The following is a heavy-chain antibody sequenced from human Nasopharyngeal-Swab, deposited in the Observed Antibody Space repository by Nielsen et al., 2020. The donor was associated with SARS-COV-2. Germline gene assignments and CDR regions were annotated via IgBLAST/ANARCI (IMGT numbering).Heavy chain of an antibody. J-gene: IGHJ4*02. CDR2: IYPGDSDT. CDR1: GYSFSNYY. CDR3: ARLHTVVEGVAASGNFDF. D-gene: IGHD6-13*01. Sequence: GESLKIYCKGSGYSFSNYYIAWVRQMPGKGLEWMGTIYPGDSDTRYSPSFQGQVAVSADKSINTAYLRWSTLKASDTATYYCARLHTVVEGVAASGNFDFWGQGTLVTVSS. V-gene: IGHV5-51*01.